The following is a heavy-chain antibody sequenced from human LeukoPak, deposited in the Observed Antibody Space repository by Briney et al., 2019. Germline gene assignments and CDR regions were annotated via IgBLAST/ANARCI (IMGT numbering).Heavy chain of an antibody. J-gene: IGHJ3*02. D-gene: IGHD2-15*01. V-gene: IGHV4-4*07. Sequence: YPSETLSLTCTVSGGSISSYYWSWIRQPAGKGLEWIGRIYISGSTNYNPSLKSRVTMSVDTSKNQFSLKLSSVTAADTAVYYCASDRIEVDAFDIWGQGTMVTVSS. CDR2: IYISGST. CDR3: ASDRIEVDAFDI. CDR1: GGSISSYY.